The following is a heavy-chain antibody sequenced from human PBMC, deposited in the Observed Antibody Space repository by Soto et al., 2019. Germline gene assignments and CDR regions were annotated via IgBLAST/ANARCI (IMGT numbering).Heavy chain of an antibody. J-gene: IGHJ4*02. Sequence: PGGSLRLSCEASGFSFSSFAMNWVRQAPGRGLEWVSYISDDGASIYYADSLKGRFTISRDNAKNSLSLQMNNLRAEDTAVYYCARENSVQAWLHLFDHWGLGTLVTVSS. CDR1: GFSFSSFA. V-gene: IGHV3-48*03. D-gene: IGHD5-18*01. CDR3: ARENSVQAWLHLFDH. CDR2: ISDDGASI.